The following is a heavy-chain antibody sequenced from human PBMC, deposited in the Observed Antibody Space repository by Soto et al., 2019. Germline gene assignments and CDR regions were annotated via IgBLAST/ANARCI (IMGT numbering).Heavy chain of an antibody. CDR3: AKDLSSYSYFDF. V-gene: IGHV3-23*01. D-gene: IGHD1-26*01. J-gene: IGHJ4*02. Sequence: EVQLLESGGALVQTGVFLRLSCAASGFTFGIYAMTWVRHAQGNGLVWVSTISATGGSTFYAVSVKGRFTISRDNSKNTLYLQMNSLRAEDTAIYYCAKDLSSYSYFDFWGQGTLVTVSS. CDR1: GFTFGIYA. CDR2: ISATGGST.